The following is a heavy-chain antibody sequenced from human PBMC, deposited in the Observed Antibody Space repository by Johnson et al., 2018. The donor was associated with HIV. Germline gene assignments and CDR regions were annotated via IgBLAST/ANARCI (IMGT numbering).Heavy chain of an antibody. CDR1: GFTFSKCD. Sequence: VQLVESGGGLVQPGGSLRLSCVVSGFTFSKCDMHWVRQATGEGLQWVSVIGTTGDTYYVVSVKGRFTVSRENAKRGHGCVLLCENTPKQQLDGGAFDIWGQGTMVTVSS. D-gene: IGHD6-13*01. V-gene: IGHV3-13*01. CDR3: AFDI. CDR2: IGTTGDT. J-gene: IGHJ3*02.